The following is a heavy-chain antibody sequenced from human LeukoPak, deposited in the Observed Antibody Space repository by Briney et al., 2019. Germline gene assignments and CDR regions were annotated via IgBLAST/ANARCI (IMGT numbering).Heavy chain of an antibody. CDR3: AKPAWYYDSSGYYLTH. J-gene: IGHJ4*02. D-gene: IGHD3-22*01. CDR2: IRYDGSNK. Sequence: PGGXXRLSCAASGFTFSSYGMHWVRQAPGKGLEWVAFIRYDGSNKYYADSVKGRFTISRDNSKNTLYLQMNSLRAEDTAVYYCAKPAWYYDSSGYYLTHWGQGTLVTVSS. V-gene: IGHV3-30*02. CDR1: GFTFSSYG.